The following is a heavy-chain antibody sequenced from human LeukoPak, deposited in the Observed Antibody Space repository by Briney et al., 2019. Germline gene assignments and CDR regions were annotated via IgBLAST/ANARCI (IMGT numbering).Heavy chain of an antibody. V-gene: IGHV4-30-4*01. Sequence: SETLSLTCTVSGGSISSGDYYWSWIRQPPGKGLEWIGYIYYSGSTYYNPSLKGRVTISVDTSKNQFSLKLSSVTAADTAVYYCARETLHYDSSGYYDYWGQGTLVTVSS. CDR2: IYYSGST. CDR3: ARETLHYDSSGYYDY. D-gene: IGHD3-22*01. CDR1: GGSISSGDYY. J-gene: IGHJ4*02.